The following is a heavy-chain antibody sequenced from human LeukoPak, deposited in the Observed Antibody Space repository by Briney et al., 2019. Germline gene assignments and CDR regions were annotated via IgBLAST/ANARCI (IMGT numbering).Heavy chain of an antibody. CDR3: ARITYCGGDDCRHFDV. CDR1: GGSISSYY. D-gene: IGHD2-21*02. Sequence: PSETLSLTCTVSGGSISSYYWSWIRQPPGKGLEWIGYIYYSGSTNYNPSLKSRVTISVDTSKNQFSLKLTSVTAADTAVYYCARITYCGGDDCRHFDVWGRGTLVTVSS. J-gene: IGHJ2*01. V-gene: IGHV4-59*08. CDR2: IYYSGST.